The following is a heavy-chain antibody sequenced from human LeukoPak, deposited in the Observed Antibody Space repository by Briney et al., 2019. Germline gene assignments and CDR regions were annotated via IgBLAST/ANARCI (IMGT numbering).Heavy chain of an antibody. D-gene: IGHD4-17*01. CDR3: AREDPQTTVPEGMDV. CDR2: IYYTGTT. V-gene: IGHV4-59*01. CDR1: GGSISTYY. J-gene: IGHJ6*02. Sequence: SETLSLTCSVSGGSISTYYWSWIRQPPGKGLEWIGYIYYTGTTNYNPSLRSRVTISVDTSRNQFSLRLSSVTAADTAVYYCAREDPQTTVPEGMDVWGRGTTVIVSS.